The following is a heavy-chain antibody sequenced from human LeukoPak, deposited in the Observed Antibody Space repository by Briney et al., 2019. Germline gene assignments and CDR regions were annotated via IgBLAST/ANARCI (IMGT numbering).Heavy chain of an antibody. J-gene: IGHJ4*02. CDR3: ARWAGVTDY. Sequence: GGSLRLSCAASGFTITNYWMSWVRQAPGKGPEWVANIKQDGSEEYYADSVKDRFTISRDNGKNSLNLQMNSLRAEDTAVYYCARWAGVTDYWGQGTLVTVSS. D-gene: IGHD5-18*01. CDR1: GFTITNYW. V-gene: IGHV3-7*01. CDR2: IKQDGSEE.